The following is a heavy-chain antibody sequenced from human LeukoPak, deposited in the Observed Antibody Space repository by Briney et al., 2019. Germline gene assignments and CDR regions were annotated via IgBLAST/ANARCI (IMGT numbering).Heavy chain of an antibody. Sequence: LETLSLTCAVYGGSFSGFYWSWIRQPPGEGLEWIGEINHSGSTNYNPSLKSRVSISVDTSKNQFSLKLTSVTAADTAMYFCARRPKSFDYWGQGTLVTVSS. V-gene: IGHV4-34*01. D-gene: IGHD6-6*01. CDR2: INHSGST. J-gene: IGHJ4*02. CDR3: ARRPKSFDY. CDR1: GGSFSGFY.